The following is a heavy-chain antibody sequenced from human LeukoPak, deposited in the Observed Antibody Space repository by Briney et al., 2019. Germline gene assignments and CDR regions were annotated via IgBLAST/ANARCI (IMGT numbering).Heavy chain of an antibody. D-gene: IGHD4-17*01. CDR2: IIPIFGTA. J-gene: IGHJ4*02. V-gene: IGHV1-69*01. CDR1: GGTFSSYA. CDR3: AGIGTVTTDYFDY. Sequence: SVKVSCKASGGTFSSYAISWVRQAPGQGLEWMGGIIPIFGTANYAQKFQGRVTITADESTSTAYMELSSLRSEDTAVYYCAGIGTVTTDYFDYWGQGTLVTVSS.